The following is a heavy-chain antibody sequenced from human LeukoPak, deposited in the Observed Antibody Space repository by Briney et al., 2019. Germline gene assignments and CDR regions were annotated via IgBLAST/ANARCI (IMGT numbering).Heavy chain of an antibody. J-gene: IGHJ4*02. CDR1: GGSISSGSYY. D-gene: IGHD1-14*01. CDR2: IYTSGST. V-gene: IGHV4-61*02. Sequence: SETLSLTCTVSGGSISSGSYYWSWIRQPAGKGLEWIGRIYTSGSTNYNPSLKSRVTISVDTSKNQFSLKLSSVTAADTAVYYCARDWARNYFDYWGQGTLVTVSS. CDR3: ARDWARNYFDY.